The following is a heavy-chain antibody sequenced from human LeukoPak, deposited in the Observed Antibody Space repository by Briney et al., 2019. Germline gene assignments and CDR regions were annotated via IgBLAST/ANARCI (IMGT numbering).Heavy chain of an antibody. V-gene: IGHV3-30*03. CDR3: AIPRRDIVVVPAAIDY. CDR2: ISYDGSNK. J-gene: IGHJ4*02. CDR1: GFTFSSYG. Sequence: AGGSLRLSCAASGFTFSSYGMHWVRQAPGKGLEWVAVISYDGSNKYYADSVKGRFTISRDNSKNTLYLQMNSLSAEDTAVYYCAIPRRDIVVVPAAIDYWGQGTLVTVSS. D-gene: IGHD2-2*01.